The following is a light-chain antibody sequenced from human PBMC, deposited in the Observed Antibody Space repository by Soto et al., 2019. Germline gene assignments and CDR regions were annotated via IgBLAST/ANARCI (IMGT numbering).Light chain of an antibody. CDR2: NAS. V-gene: IGKV3-11*01. CDR3: QHRDIWPLT. J-gene: IGKJ3*01. Sequence: EIVLTQAPATPVFSSRGKTTPSRRASQSVTSHLAWYQQKPGQAPRLLIYNASNRATGIPARFSGSGSGTDFTLTISSLEPEDFAVYYCQHRDIWPLTFGPGTKVDIK. CDR1: QSVTSH.